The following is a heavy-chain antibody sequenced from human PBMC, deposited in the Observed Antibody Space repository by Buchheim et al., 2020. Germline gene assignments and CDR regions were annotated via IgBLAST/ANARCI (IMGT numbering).Heavy chain of an antibody. V-gene: IGHV3-30-3*01. CDR3: AREGGDTTMSSPYYGMDV. J-gene: IGHJ6*02. D-gene: IGHD5-18*01. Sequence: QVQLVESGGGVVQPGRSLRLSCAASGFTFSSYAMHWVRQAPGKGLEWVAVISYDGSNKYYADSVKGRFTISRDNSKNTLYLQMTSLLAEDTAVYYCAREGGDTTMSSPYYGMDVWGQGTT. CDR2: ISYDGSNK. CDR1: GFTFSSYA.